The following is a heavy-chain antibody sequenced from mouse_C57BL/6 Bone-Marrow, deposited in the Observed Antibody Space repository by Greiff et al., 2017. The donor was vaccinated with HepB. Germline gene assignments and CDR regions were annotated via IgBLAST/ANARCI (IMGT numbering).Heavy chain of an antibody. J-gene: IGHJ4*01. Sequence: VKLVESGPGLVQPSQSLSITCTVSGFSLTSYGVYWVRQSPGKGLEWLGVIWRGGSTDYNAAFMSRLSTTKNNSKSQVFFKMNSLQADDTAIYYCANSRDYYAMDYWGQGTSVTVSS. V-gene: IGHV2-5*01. CDR3: ANSRDYYAMDY. CDR2: IWRGGST. CDR1: GFSLTSYG. D-gene: IGHD1-1*01.